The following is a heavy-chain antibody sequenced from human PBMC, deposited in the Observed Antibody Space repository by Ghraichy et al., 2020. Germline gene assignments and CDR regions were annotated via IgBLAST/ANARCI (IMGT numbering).Heavy chain of an antibody. CDR2: INHSGST. Sequence: SETLSLTCAVYGGSFSGYYWSWIRQPPGKGLEWIGEINHSGSTNYNPSLKSRVTISVDTSKNQFSLKLSSVTAADTAVYYCARSGARVLLWFGELSGGMDVWGQGTTVTVSS. D-gene: IGHD3-10*01. CDR1: GGSFSGYY. V-gene: IGHV4-34*01. J-gene: IGHJ6*02. CDR3: ARSGARVLLWFGELSGGMDV.